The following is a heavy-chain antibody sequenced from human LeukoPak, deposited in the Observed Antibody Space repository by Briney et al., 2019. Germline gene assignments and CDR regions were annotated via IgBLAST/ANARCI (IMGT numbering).Heavy chain of an antibody. J-gene: IGHJ5*02. CDR1: GGSIGSGDYY. CDR3: ARNEDTYGWGTAFDP. Sequence: SQTLSLTCTVSGGSIGSGDYYWSWIRQPPGKGLEWIGYVYYSGSSYPNPSLQSRVSISVDTSKNQLSLKLSSVTAADTAVYYCARNEDTYGWGTAFDPWGQGTLVTVSS. V-gene: IGHV4-30-4*01. D-gene: IGHD3-10*01. CDR2: VYYSGSS.